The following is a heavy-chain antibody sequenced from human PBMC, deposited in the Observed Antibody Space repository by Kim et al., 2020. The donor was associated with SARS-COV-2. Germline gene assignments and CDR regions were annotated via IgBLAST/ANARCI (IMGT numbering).Heavy chain of an antibody. CDR2: IKQDGSET. Sequence: GGSLRLSCAASGFTLGWYWMSWVRQAPGKGLEWLANIKQDGSETYYVGSVRGRFTISRDNAKNSLFLQMNSLRVEDTAVYYCLKGGRPAYF. D-gene: IGHD1-1*01. V-gene: IGHV3-7*01. J-gene: IGHJ1*01. CDR3: LKGGRPAYF. CDR1: GFTLGWYW.